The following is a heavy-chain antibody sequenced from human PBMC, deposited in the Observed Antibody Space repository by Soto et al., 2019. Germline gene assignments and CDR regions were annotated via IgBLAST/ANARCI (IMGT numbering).Heavy chain of an antibody. Sequence: SETLSLTCTVSGGSITSYYWRWIRQPAGKGLEWIGRTYITGDSNYSPSLKSRVTMSLDTSKNQFSLKLRSATAADTAVYYCARDMRVFGGMDVWGRGTTVTVSS. D-gene: IGHD3-3*01. V-gene: IGHV4-4*07. CDR1: GGSITSYY. CDR2: TYITGDS. CDR3: ARDMRVFGGMDV. J-gene: IGHJ6*02.